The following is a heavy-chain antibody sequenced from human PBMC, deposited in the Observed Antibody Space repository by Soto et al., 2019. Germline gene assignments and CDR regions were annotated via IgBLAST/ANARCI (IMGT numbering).Heavy chain of an antibody. CDR2: IMPFIDTS. D-gene: IGHD2-2*01. CDR3: ARGGYASSYRFDY. CDR1: GGTFGSYT. V-gene: IGHV1-69*06. Sequence: QVQLVQSGAEVKKPGSSVKVSCKASGGTFGSYTLNWVRQAPGQGLEWLGGIMPFIDTSTYAQMLQGRVTITADKSTSTVYIELSSLKSDDTAVYYCARGGYASSYRFDYWGQGTLVIVSS. J-gene: IGHJ4*02.